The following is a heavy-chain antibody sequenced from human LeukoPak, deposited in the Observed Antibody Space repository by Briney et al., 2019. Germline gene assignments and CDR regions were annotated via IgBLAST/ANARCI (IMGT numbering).Heavy chain of an antibody. CDR1: GFTVIINY. V-gene: IGHV3-53*01. CDR3: ARGVEPLAANTLAY. D-gene: IGHD1-14*01. Sequence: GGSLRLSCAASGFTVIINYMTWVRQAPGKGLEWVSVLYSDGNTKYADSVQGRFTISRDNSKNTLYLEMNSLSPDDTAVYYCARGVEPLAANTLAYWGQGTLVTVSS. CDR2: LYSDGNT. J-gene: IGHJ4*02.